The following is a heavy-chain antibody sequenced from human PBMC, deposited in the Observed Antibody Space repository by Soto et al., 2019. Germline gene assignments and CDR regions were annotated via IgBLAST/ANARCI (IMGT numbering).Heavy chain of an antibody. J-gene: IGHJ6*02. CDR3: AREAIAAAGTGIYGMDV. CDR2: IYSGGST. V-gene: IGHV3-53*01. CDR1: GFTVSSNY. Sequence: GGSLRLSCAASGFTVSSNYMSWVRQAPGKGLEWVSVIYSGGSTYYADSVKGRFTISRDNSKNTLYLQMNSLRAEDTAVYYCAREAIAAAGTGIYGMDVWGQGTTVTVSS. D-gene: IGHD6-13*01.